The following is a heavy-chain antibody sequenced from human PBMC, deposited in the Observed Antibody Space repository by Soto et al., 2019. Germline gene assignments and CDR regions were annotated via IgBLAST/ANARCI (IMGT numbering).Heavy chain of an antibody. J-gene: IGHJ6*02. CDR2: IYPGDSDT. D-gene: IGHD3-22*01. V-gene: IGHV5-51*03. CDR3: ARAYYYDSSGYYLLKNYYYGMDV. CDR1: GSSFTNYW. Sequence: GEFLKFSGKGSGSSFTNYWLGGGRQMPGKGLWWMGIIYPGDSDTRYSPSFQGQVTISADKSISTAYLQWSSLKASDTAMYYCARAYYYDSSGYYLLKNYYYGMDVWGQGTTVTVSS.